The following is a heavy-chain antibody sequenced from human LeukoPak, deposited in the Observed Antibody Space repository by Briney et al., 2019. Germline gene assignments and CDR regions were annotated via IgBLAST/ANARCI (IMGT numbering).Heavy chain of an antibody. Sequence: GASVKVSCKASGGTFSSYTISWVRQAPGQGLEWMGRIIPILGIANYAQKFQGRVTITADKSTSTAYMELSSLRSEDTAVYYCARDRMYYYDSSGYYFDYWGQGTLVTVSS. J-gene: IGHJ4*02. CDR2: IIPILGIA. CDR3: ARDRMYYYDSSGYYFDY. V-gene: IGHV1-69*04. D-gene: IGHD3-22*01. CDR1: GGTFSSYT.